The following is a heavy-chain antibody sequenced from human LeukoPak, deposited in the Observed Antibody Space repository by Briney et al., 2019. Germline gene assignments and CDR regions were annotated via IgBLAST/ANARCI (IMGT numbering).Heavy chain of an antibody. J-gene: IGHJ4*02. Sequence: GGSLRLSCAASGFTFSTYSMTWVRQAPGKGLEWVSSINSGGDDKYYADSVRGRFTISRDNSKNTLYLHMNSLSAEDTAVYYCANGAAGRYCTSNICYRWGQGTLVTVSS. V-gene: IGHV3-23*01. CDR2: INSGGDDK. CDR3: ANGAAGRYCTSNICYR. D-gene: IGHD2-2*01. CDR1: GFTFSTYS.